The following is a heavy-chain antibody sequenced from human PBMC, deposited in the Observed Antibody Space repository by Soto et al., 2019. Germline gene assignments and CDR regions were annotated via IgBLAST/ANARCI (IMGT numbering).Heavy chain of an antibody. CDR3: ARVGYDFSFDY. V-gene: IGHV3-30-3*01. D-gene: IGHD3-3*01. CDR2: ISYDGSNK. Sequence: GGSLRLSCAASGFTFSSYAMHWVRQAPGKGLEWVAVISYDGSNKYYADSVKGRFTISRDNSKNTLYLQMNSLRAEDTAVYYCARVGYDFSFDYWGQGTLVTVPQ. J-gene: IGHJ4*02. CDR1: GFTFSSYA.